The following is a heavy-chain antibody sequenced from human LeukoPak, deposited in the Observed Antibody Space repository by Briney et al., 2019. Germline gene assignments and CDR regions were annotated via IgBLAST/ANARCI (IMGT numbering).Heavy chain of an antibody. Sequence: PGGSLRLSCAASGFTFSSYSMNWVRQAPGKGLEWVSYISSSSSTIYYADSVKGRFTISRDNSKNTLYLQMNSLRAEDTAVYYCAKGSPNNGGVAFDIWGQGTMVTVSS. D-gene: IGHD2-8*01. J-gene: IGHJ3*02. CDR3: AKGSPNNGGVAFDI. V-gene: IGHV3-48*01. CDR2: ISSSSSTI. CDR1: GFTFSSYS.